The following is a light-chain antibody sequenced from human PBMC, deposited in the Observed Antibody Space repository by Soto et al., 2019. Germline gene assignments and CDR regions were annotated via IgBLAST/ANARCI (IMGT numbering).Light chain of an antibody. Sequence: GDRITITCRASQSISSWLAWYQQKPGKAPKLLIYDASSLESGVPSRFSGSGSGTEFTLTISSLQPDDFATYYCQQYNSYPWTFGQGTKVDIK. CDR1: QSISSW. J-gene: IGKJ1*01. CDR2: DAS. V-gene: IGKV1-5*01. CDR3: QQYNSYPWT.